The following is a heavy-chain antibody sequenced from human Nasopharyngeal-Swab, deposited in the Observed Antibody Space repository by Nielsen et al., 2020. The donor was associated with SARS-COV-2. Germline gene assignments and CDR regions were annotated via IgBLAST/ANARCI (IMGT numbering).Heavy chain of an antibody. CDR3: ASSGTGALFDY. Sequence: GGSLRLSCAASGLTFSSYSMNWVRQAPGKGLEWVSSISSSSSYIYYADSVKGRFTISRDNAKNSLYLQMNSLRAEDTAVYYCASSGTGALFDYWGQGTLVTVSS. D-gene: IGHD1-1*01. CDR2: ISSSSSYI. V-gene: IGHV3-21*01. J-gene: IGHJ4*02. CDR1: GLTFSSYS.